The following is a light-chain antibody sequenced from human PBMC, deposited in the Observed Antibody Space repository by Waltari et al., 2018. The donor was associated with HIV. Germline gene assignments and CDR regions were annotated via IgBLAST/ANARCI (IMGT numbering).Light chain of an antibody. CDR1: SSYVDAYNY. J-gene: IGLJ2*01. Sequence: QSALTPPPSASGSPGQSVTISWPGTSSYVDAYNYGSWFQQHPGKAPKLMIYDVTKRPSGVPDRFSGSKSGTTASLTVSGLQAEDEADYYCASHAGSKDVFGGGTRLTVL. CDR2: DVT. CDR3: ASHAGSKDV. V-gene: IGLV2-8*01.